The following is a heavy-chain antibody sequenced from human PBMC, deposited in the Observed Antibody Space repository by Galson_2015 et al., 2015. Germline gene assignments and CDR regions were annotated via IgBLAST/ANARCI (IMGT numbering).Heavy chain of an antibody. D-gene: IGHD4-11*01. CDR3: ARDQDDYSNPGRGGMDV. Sequence: ETLSLTCTVSGGSISSYYWSWIRQPPGKGLEWIGYIYYSGSTNYNPSLKSRVTISVGTSKNQFSLKLSSVTAADTAVYYCARDQDDYSNPGRGGMDVWGQGTTVTVSS. CDR1: GGSISSYY. J-gene: IGHJ6*02. CDR2: IYYSGST. V-gene: IGHV4-59*01.